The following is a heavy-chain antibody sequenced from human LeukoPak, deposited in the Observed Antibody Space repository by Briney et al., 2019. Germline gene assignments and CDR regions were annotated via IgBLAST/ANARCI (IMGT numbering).Heavy chain of an antibody. V-gene: IGHV4-39*01. CDR1: GGSISSSSYY. CDR2: IYYSGST. Sequence: KSSETLSLTCTVSGGSISSSSYYWGWIRQPAGKGLEWIGSIYYSGSTYYNPSLKSRVTISVDTSKNQFSLKLSSVTAADTAVYYCARHGYPRITIFGVAPRGRNWYFDLWGRGTLVTVSS. D-gene: IGHD3-3*01. CDR3: ARHGYPRITIFGVAPRGRNWYFDL. J-gene: IGHJ2*01.